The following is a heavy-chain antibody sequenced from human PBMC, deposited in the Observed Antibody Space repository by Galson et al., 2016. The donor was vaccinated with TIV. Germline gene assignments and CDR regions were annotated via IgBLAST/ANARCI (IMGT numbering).Heavy chain of an antibody. V-gene: IGHV3-72*01. CDR2: SKNRQKNYLT. D-gene: IGHD2-8*01. CDR3: VMYESGVPN. Sequence: SLRLSCAVSGITFSDHYMDWVRQAPGKGLEWVGRSKNRQKNYLTEYAPSMKGRFIISRDDSKMSLYLQMKSLKIEDTDVYYGVMYESGVPNWGQGTLVTVSS. J-gene: IGHJ4*02. CDR1: GITFSDHY.